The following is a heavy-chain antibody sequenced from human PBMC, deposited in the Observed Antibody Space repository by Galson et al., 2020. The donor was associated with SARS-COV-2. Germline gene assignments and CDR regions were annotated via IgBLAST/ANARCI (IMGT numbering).Heavy chain of an antibody. Sequence: GESLKISCSASGFIFSDYAMHWVRPAPGKGLEYVSAISSNGETSFYADSVNGRFTMSRDNSKNMFYLQMTALRLEDTAFYFCLSYSSTRQNHWGQGTLVTVSS. J-gene: IGHJ5*02. CDR1: GFIFSDYA. D-gene: IGHD2-2*01. V-gene: IGHV3-64D*06. CDR2: ISSNGETS. CDR3: LSYSSTRQNH.